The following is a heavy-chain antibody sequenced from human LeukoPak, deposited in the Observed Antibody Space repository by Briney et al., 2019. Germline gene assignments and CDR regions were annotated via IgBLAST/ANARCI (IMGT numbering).Heavy chain of an antibody. V-gene: IGHV3-23*01. CDR3: AREGRYCSTTSCYLFAKYYHYSYMDA. J-gene: IGHJ6*03. D-gene: IGHD2-2*01. CDR1: GFTFSSYA. CDR2: ISGSGGNT. Sequence: PGGSLRLSCAASGFTFSSYAMSWVRQAPGKGLEWVSAISGSGGNTHYADSVKGRFTISRDNSKNPLYLQMNSLRAEATAVYYCAREGRYCSTTSCYLFAKYYHYSYMDAWGKGTTVT.